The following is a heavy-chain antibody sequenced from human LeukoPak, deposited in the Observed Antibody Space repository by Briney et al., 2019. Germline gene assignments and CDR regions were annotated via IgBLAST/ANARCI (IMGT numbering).Heavy chain of an antibody. J-gene: IGHJ4*02. CDR1: GFAFGNYW. CDR2: IKQDGSEK. V-gene: IGHV3-7*03. CDR3: ASAGGDSRSPLPFYY. D-gene: IGHD3-22*01. Sequence: GGSLRLSCAASGFAFGNYWTSWVRQAPGKGLEWVANIKQDGSEKYYVDSVKGRFTISRDNAENSLSLQMNSLRAEDTAVYYCASAGGDSRSPLPFYYWGQGTLVTVSS.